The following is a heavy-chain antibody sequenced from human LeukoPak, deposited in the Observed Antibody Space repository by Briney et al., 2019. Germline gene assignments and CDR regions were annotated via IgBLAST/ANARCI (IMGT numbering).Heavy chain of an antibody. V-gene: IGHV3-23*01. J-gene: IGHJ4*02. CDR1: GFTFSSYA. CDR3: ANLFTSGPCSGTTCFNH. CDR2: ISGTSGST. Sequence: GGSLRLSCTASGFTFSSYAMSWVRQAPGKGLEWVSTISGTSGSTYYAGSVKGRFTISRDNSKKTLYLQMNSLRAEDTAVYYCANLFTSGPCSGTTCFNHWGQGTLVTVSS. D-gene: IGHD2-2*01.